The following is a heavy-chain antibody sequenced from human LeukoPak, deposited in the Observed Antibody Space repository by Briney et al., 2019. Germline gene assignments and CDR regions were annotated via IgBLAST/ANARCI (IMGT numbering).Heavy chain of an antibody. Sequence: SETLSLTCAVYGGSFSGYYWSWIRQPPGKGLEWIGEINHSGSTNYNPSLKSRVTISVDTSKNQFSLKLSSVTAADTAVYYCVRAYDYWGQGTLVTVSS. J-gene: IGHJ4*02. CDR2: INHSGST. V-gene: IGHV4-34*01. CDR3: VRAYDY. CDR1: GGSFSGYY.